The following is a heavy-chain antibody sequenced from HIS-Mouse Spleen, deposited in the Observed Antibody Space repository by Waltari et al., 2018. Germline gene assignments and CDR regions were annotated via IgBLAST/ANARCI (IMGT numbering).Heavy chain of an antibody. CDR1: GFTFSISG. Sequence: QVQLVESGGGVVQPVRSLRLSCAASGFTFSISGMPWVRRAPGKGLGWVAVICYDGSNKYYADSVKGRFTISRDNSKNTLYLQMNSLRAEDTAVYYCAKGGLMVYAIGDYWGQGTLVTVSS. J-gene: IGHJ4*02. CDR3: AKGGLMVYAIGDY. D-gene: IGHD2-8*01. CDR2: ICYDGSNK. V-gene: IGHV3-33*06.